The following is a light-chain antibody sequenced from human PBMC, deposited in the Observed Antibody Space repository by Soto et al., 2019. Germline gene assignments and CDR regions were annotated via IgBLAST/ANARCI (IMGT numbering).Light chain of an antibody. CDR1: QGINIF. Sequence: DIQLTQSPSFLSASVGDRVTITCRASQGINIFLAWFQQKPGKAPNLLISAASTLQSGVPSRFSGSGSEKEFTLTITSLQPEDSATYYCQQRNSYPRTFGQGTKVDIK. J-gene: IGKJ2*01. CDR3: QQRNSYPRT. CDR2: AAS. V-gene: IGKV1-9*01.